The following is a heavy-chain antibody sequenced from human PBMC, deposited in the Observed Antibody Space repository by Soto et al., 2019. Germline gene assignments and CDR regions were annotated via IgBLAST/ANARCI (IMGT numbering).Heavy chain of an antibody. J-gene: IGHJ4*02. D-gene: IGHD2-2*01. CDR2: IIGSGGST. CDR1: GFTFSSYA. Sequence: EVPLLESGGGLVQPGGSLRLSCAASGFTFSSYAMSWVRPAPGKGLEWVSAIIGSGGSTYYPDSVKGRFTISRDNSKNTLYLQMNSLRAEDTAVYYCAKGRGYCSSTSCYVGSDYWGQGTLVTVSS. CDR3: AKGRGYCSSTSCYVGSDY. V-gene: IGHV3-23*01.